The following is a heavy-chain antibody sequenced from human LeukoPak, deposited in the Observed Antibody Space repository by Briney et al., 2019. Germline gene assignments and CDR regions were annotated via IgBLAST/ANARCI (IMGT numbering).Heavy chain of an antibody. CDR3: ARVMSGSGSKYFDY. D-gene: IGHD3-10*01. V-gene: IGHV3-64*01. J-gene: IGHJ4*02. CDR2: ISSTGDTS. Sequence: GGSLRLSCTASGFTFSSFPMHWVRQVLGKGLEYVSAISSTGDTSYYANSVKDRFTISRDNSKNTLYHQMGSLRTEDMAVYYCARVMSGSGSKYFDYWGQGTLVTVSS. CDR1: GFTFSSFP.